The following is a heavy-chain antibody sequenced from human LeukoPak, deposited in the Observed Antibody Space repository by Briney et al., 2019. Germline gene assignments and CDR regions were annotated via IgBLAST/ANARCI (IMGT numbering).Heavy chain of an antibody. J-gene: IGHJ3*02. CDR2: IYSGGST. CDR3: ARDGFSSGYPYDAFDI. V-gene: IGHV3-53*01. Sequence: PGGSLRLSCAASGFTVSSNYMSWVRQAPGKGLEWVSVIYSGGSTYYADSVKGRFTISRDNSKNTLYLQMNSLRAEDTAVYYCARDGFSSGYPYDAFDIWGQGTMVIVSS. D-gene: IGHD3-22*01. CDR1: GFTVSSNY.